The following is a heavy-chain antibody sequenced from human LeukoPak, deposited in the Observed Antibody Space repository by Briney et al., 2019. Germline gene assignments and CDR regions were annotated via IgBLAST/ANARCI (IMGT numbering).Heavy chain of an antibody. V-gene: IGHV4-38-2*02. CDR3: ARDGSPYGSGSYFHYYYYGMDV. J-gene: IGHJ6*04. Sequence: SETLSLTCAVPGYSISSGYYWGWIRQPPGKGLEWIGSIYHSGSTYYNPSLKSRVTISVDTSKNQFSLKLSSVIAADTAVYYCARDGSPYGSGSYFHYYYYGMDVWGKGTTVTVSS. CDR2: IYHSGST. D-gene: IGHD3-10*01. CDR1: GYSISSGYY.